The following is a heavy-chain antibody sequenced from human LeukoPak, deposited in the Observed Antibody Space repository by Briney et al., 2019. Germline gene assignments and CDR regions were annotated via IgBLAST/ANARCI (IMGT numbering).Heavy chain of an antibody. CDR3: ARRSKNGYFLDS. V-gene: IGHV4-4*09. Sequence: SETLSLTCIVSGTSMIGYYWTWIRQPPGKGLDWIGHTFSSGATTYNPSLKSRVTISVDTSRSQFSLNLSSVTAADTAVYSCARRSKNGYFLDSWGQGILVTVSS. D-gene: IGHD6-25*01. CDR1: GTSMIGYY. CDR2: TFSSGAT. J-gene: IGHJ4*02.